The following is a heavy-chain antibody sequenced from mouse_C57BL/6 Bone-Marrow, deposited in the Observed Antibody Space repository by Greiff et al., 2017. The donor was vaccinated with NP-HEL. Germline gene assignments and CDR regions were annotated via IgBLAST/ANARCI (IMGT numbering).Heavy chain of an antibody. CDR1: GYAFSSSW. CDR3: TRWLLPYYYAMDY. CDR2: IYPGDGDT. D-gene: IGHD2-3*01. V-gene: IGHV1-82*01. J-gene: IGHJ4*01. Sequence: QVQLQQSGPELVKPGASVKISCKASGYAFSSSWMNWVKQRPGKGLEWIGRIYPGDGDTNYNGKFKGKATLTADKSSNTAYLQLSSLTSEDTAVYYCTRWLLPYYYAMDYWGQGTSVTVSS.